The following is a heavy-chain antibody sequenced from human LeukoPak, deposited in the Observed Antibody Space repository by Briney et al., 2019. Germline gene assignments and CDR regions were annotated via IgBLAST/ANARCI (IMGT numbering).Heavy chain of an antibody. CDR2: ISPDGSAT. CDR3: ARDRDAGVVATILLSGYGMDV. V-gene: IGHV3-74*01. CDR1: GFTFSAFW. J-gene: IGHJ6*02. D-gene: IGHD5-12*01. Sequence: PGGSLRLSCAASGFTFSAFWMHWVRQTPGTGPVWVSRISPDGSATSYADSVKGRFTISRDNAKNSLYLQMNSLRAEDTAVYYCARDRDAGVVATILLSGYGMDVWGQGTTVTVSS.